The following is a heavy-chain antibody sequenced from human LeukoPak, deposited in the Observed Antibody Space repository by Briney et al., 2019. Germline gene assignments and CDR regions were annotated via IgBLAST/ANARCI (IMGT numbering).Heavy chain of an antibody. CDR3: ARDKGNTAKDSSGHDY. CDR1: GGSISSYY. Sequence: SETLSLTCTVSGGSISSYYWSWIRQPPGKGLEWIGYIYYSGSTNYNPSLKSRVTISVDTSKKQFSLKLSSVTAADTAVYYCARDKGNTAKDSSGHDYWGQGTLVTVSS. D-gene: IGHD3-22*01. J-gene: IGHJ4*02. CDR2: IYYSGST. V-gene: IGHV4-59*01.